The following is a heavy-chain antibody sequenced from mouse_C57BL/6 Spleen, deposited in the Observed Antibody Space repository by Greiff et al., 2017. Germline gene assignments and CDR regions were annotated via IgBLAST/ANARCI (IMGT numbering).Heavy chain of an antibody. J-gene: IGHJ1*03. CDR2: ISSGSSTI. Sequence: EVQGVESGGGLVKPGGSLKLSCAASGFTFSDYGMHWVRQAPEKGLEWVAYISSGSSTIYYADTVKGRFTISRDNAKNTLFLQMTSLRSEDTAMYYCALDYYGSSRYWYFDVWGTGTTVTGSS. D-gene: IGHD1-1*01. CDR3: ALDYYGSSRYWYFDV. CDR1: GFTFSDYG. V-gene: IGHV5-17*01.